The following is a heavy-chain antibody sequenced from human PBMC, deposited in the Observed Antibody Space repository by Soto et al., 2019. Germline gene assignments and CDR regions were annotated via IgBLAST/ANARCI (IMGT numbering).Heavy chain of an antibody. Sequence: GGSLRLSCAASGFTFSNYATTWVRQAPGKGLEWVSTLTSGGDTYYVDTVRGRFTISRDNSKSTLYLQMNSLRADDMAVYYCARTDKFNSQSSGWANRFDYWGQGTLVTVSS. J-gene: IGHJ4*02. D-gene: IGHD6-19*01. V-gene: IGHV3-23*01. CDR3: ARTDKFNSQSSGWANRFDY. CDR2: LTSGGDT. CDR1: GFTFSNYA.